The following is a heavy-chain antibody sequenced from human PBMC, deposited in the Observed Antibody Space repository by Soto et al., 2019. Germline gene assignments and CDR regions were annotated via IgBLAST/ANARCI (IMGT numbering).Heavy chain of an antibody. Sequence: QLQLQESGPGLVKPSETLSLTCTVSSGSISSSTYYWGWIRQPPGKGLEWIGSIYSSGSTYYSPSLKGRVTMSADTSRYQFSLKVSSVTAADTAVYYCARNRITMAATDNWGQGTLVTVSS. CDR3: ARNRITMAATDN. J-gene: IGHJ4*02. CDR1: SGSISSSTYY. D-gene: IGHD6-19*01. CDR2: IYSSGST. V-gene: IGHV4-39*01.